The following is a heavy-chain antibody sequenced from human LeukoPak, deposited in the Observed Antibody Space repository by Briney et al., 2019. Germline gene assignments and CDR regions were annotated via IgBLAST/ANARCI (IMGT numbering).Heavy chain of an antibody. V-gene: IGHV3-53*01. CDR2: SHSGGKT. CDR3: ANDHVGGLCDSSRCHTNFYY. Sequence: PGGPLRLSCAASGFTGSSNYMTWVRQAPGKGLEWVSISHSGGKTYYADSVKGRFTISRDNSKNTLYLQMNSLRAEDTAVYFCANDHVGGLCDSSRCHTNFYYWGQGTLVTVSS. CDR1: GFTGSSNY. D-gene: IGHD3-22*01. J-gene: IGHJ4*01.